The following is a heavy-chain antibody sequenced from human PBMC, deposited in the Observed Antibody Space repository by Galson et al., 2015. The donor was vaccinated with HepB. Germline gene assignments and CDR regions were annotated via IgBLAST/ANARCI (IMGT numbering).Heavy chain of an antibody. V-gene: IGHV3-48*03. D-gene: IGHD3-3*01. Sequence: SLRLSCAASGFTFSSYNMNWVRQAPGKGLDWISYTSATGTTIDYADSVKGRFIISRDNAKNSLFLQMNSLRVEDTAVYYCARDSRATFGEPNWFDPWGQGTLVIVSS. CDR2: TSATGTTI. CDR3: ARDSRATFGEPNWFDP. CDR1: GFTFSSYN. J-gene: IGHJ5*02.